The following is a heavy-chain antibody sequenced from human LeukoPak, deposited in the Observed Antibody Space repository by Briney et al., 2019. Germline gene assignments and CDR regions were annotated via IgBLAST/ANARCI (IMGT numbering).Heavy chain of an antibody. CDR3: ARDYGSGPSFDY. CDR1: GGSFSGYY. Sequence: KPSETLSLTCAVYGGSFSGYYWSWIRKPPGKGLEWIGEINHSGSTNYNPSLKSRVTISVDTPKNQFSLKLSSVTAADTAVYYCARDYGSGPSFDYWGQGTLVTVSS. D-gene: IGHD3-10*01. V-gene: IGHV4-34*01. CDR2: INHSGST. J-gene: IGHJ4*02.